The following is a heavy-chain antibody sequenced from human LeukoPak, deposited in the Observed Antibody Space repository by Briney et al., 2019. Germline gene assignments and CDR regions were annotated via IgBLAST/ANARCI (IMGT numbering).Heavy chain of an antibody. CDR2: IYYSGST. Sequence: PSETLSLTCTVSGGSISSYYWSWIRQPPGKGLEWIGYIYYSGSTNYNPSLKSRVTISLDTSKSQFSLKLSSVTAADTAVYYCARDAYGIIDYWGQGTLVTVSS. CDR3: ARDAYGIIDY. J-gene: IGHJ4*02. D-gene: IGHD1-20*01. CDR1: GGSISSYY. V-gene: IGHV4-59*12.